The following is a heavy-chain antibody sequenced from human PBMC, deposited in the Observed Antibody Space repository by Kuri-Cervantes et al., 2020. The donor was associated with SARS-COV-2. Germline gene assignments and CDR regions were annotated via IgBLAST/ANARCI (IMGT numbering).Heavy chain of an antibody. J-gene: IGHJ4*02. D-gene: IGHD2-15*01. CDR2: IYYSGST. CDR1: GGSISSYY. CDR3: ARGHSRGCSGGSCYWFYFDY. V-gene: IGHV4-59*01. Sequence: SETLSLTCTVSGGSISSYYWSWIRQPPGKGLEWIGYIYYSGSTNYNPSLKRRVTISVDTSKNQFSLKLSSVTAADTAVYYCARGHSRGCSGGSCYWFYFDYWGQGTLVTVSS.